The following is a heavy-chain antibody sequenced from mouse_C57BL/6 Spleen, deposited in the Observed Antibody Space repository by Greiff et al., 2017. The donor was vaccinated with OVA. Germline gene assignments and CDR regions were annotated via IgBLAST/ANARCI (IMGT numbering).Heavy chain of an antibody. CDR2: INPNNGGT. CDR3: ASGYYGSSLEGFDY. CDR1: GYTFTDYY. Sequence: VQLQQSGPELVKPGASVKISCKASGYTFTDYYMNWVKQSHGKSLEWIGDINPNNGGTSYNQKFKGKATLTVDKSSSTAYMELRSLTSEDSAVYYCASGYYGSSLEGFDYWGQGTTLTVSS. V-gene: IGHV1-26*01. D-gene: IGHD1-1*01. J-gene: IGHJ2*01.